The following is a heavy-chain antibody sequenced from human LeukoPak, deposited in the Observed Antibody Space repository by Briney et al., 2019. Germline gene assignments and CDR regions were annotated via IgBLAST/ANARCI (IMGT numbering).Heavy chain of an antibody. CDR1: GFTFDDYA. Sequence: GESLRLSCAASGFTFDDYAMHWVRQAPGKGLEWVSGISWNSGSIGYADSVKGRLTISRDNAKNSLYLQMNSLRAEDTALYYCAKDILDCSSTSCYRKFDPWGQGTLVTVSS. V-gene: IGHV3-9*01. CDR3: AKDILDCSSTSCYRKFDP. J-gene: IGHJ5*02. CDR2: ISWNSGSI. D-gene: IGHD2-2*01.